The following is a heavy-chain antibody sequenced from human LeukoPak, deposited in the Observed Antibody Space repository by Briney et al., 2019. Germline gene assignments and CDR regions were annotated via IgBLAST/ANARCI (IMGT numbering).Heavy chain of an antibody. Sequence: GASVKVSCKASGGTFSSYAISWVRQAPGQGLEWMGGIIPIFDTANYAQKFQGRVTITADESTSTAYMELSSLRSEDTAVYYCARSVEGYCRGGSCYYYSYYMDVWGKGTTVTVSS. V-gene: IGHV1-69*13. CDR2: IIPIFDTA. D-gene: IGHD2-15*01. CDR3: ARSVEGYCRGGSCYYYSYYMDV. CDR1: GGTFSSYA. J-gene: IGHJ6*03.